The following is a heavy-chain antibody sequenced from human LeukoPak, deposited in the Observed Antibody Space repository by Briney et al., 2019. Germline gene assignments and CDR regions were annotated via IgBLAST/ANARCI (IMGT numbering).Heavy chain of an antibody. V-gene: IGHV3-48*03. D-gene: IGHD3-16*01. CDR3: ARSFGWHFDL. CDR2: IRTDGTTT. CDR1: GFTFSGYE. Sequence: GGSLRLSCTASGFTFSGYEMSCVRQTPGKGLEWLSNIRTDGTTTYYADSVKGRFTISRDNAENSLYLQMDRLRPDDTALYYCARSFGWHFDLWGRGTLVTVSS. J-gene: IGHJ2*01.